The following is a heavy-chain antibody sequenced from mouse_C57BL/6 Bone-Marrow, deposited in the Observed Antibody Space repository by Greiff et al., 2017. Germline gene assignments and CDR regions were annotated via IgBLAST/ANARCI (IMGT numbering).Heavy chain of an antibody. CDR2: IRLKSDNYAT. Sequence: VQLKESGGGLVQPGGSMKLSCVASGFTFSNYWMNWVRQSPEKGLEWVAQIRLKSDNYATHYAESVKGRFTISRDDSKSSVYLQMNNLRAEDTGIYYCTGRGWLLPWFAYWGQGTLVTVSA. CDR3: TGRGWLLPWFAY. CDR1: GFTFSNYW. V-gene: IGHV6-3*01. D-gene: IGHD2-3*01. J-gene: IGHJ3*01.